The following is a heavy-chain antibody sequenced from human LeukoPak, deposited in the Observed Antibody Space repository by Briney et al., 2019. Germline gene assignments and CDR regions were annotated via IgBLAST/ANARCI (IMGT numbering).Heavy chain of an antibody. CDR1: GFTFSSYG. CDR3: AREPYCGGDCYLDF. CDR2: IWYDGSNK. V-gene: IGHV3-33*01. D-gene: IGHD2-21*02. J-gene: IGHJ4*02. Sequence: PGRSLRLSCAASGFTFSSYGMHWVRQAPGKGLEWVAVIWYDGSNKYYADSVKGRFTISRDNSKNTLYLQMNSLRAEDAAVYYCAREPYCGGDCYLDFWGQGTLVAVSS.